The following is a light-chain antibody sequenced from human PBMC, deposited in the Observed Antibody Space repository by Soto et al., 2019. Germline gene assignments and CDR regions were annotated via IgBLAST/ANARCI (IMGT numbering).Light chain of an antibody. CDR1: SSDIGGSNY. Sequence: QSALTQPASVSGSPGQSITISCTGTSSDIGGSNYVSWYRHHPGKAPKLMIYEVSKRPSGVSNRFSGSKSGNTASLTISGLQAEDEADYYCSSYTSSRTDVFGTGTKVTVL. CDR2: EVS. J-gene: IGLJ1*01. V-gene: IGLV2-14*01. CDR3: SSYTSSRTDV.